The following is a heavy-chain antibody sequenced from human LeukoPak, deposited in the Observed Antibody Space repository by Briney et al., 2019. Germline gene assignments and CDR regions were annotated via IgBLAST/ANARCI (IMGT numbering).Heavy chain of an antibody. Sequence: SETLSLTCTVSGGSISSSSYYWGWIRQPPGKGLEWIGSIYYSGSTYYNPSLKSRVTISVDTSKNQFSLKLSSVTAADTAVYYCARDETGVATISYYWGQGTLVTVSS. D-gene: IGHD5-12*01. CDR3: ARDETGVATISYY. J-gene: IGHJ4*02. V-gene: IGHV4-39*02. CDR1: GGSISSSSYY. CDR2: IYYSGST.